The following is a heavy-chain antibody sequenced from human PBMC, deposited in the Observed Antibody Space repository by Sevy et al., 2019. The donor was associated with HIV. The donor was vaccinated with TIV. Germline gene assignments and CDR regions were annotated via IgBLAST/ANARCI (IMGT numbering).Heavy chain of an antibody. D-gene: IGHD5-18*01. Sequence: GGSLRLSCAASGFTFDDYTMHWVRQAPGKGLEWVSLISWDGGSTYYADSVKGRFTISRDNSKNSLYLQMNSLRTEDTASYYCAKDYSPGYSYGGFDYWGQGTLVTVSS. CDR2: ISWDGGST. V-gene: IGHV3-43*01. J-gene: IGHJ4*02. CDR3: AKDYSPGYSYGGFDY. CDR1: GFTFDDYT.